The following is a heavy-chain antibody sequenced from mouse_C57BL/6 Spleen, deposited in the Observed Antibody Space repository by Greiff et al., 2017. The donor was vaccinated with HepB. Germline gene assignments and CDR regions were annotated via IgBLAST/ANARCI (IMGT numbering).Heavy chain of an antibody. Sequence: QVQLKQSGPELVKPGASVKISCKASGYAFSSSWMNWVKQRPGKGLEWIGRIYPGDGDTNYNGKFKGKATLTADKSSSTAYMQLSSLTSEDSAVYCCARSYGTWFAYWGQGTLVTVSA. D-gene: IGHD2-1*01. J-gene: IGHJ3*01. CDR3: ARSYGTWFAY. V-gene: IGHV1-82*01. CDR1: GYAFSSSW. CDR2: IYPGDGDT.